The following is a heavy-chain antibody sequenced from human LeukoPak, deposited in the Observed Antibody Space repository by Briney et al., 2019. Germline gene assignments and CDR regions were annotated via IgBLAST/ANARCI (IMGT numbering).Heavy chain of an antibody. CDR1: GFTFSSYS. CDR3: AREDLDYGDPVD. D-gene: IGHD4-17*01. CDR2: ISSSSSTI. J-gene: IGHJ4*02. Sequence: GSLRLSCAASGFTFSSYSMNWVRQAPGKGLEWVSYISSSSSTIYYADSVKGRFTISRDNAENSLYLQMNSLRAEDTAVYYCAREDLDYGDPVDWGQGTLVTVSS. V-gene: IGHV3-48*04.